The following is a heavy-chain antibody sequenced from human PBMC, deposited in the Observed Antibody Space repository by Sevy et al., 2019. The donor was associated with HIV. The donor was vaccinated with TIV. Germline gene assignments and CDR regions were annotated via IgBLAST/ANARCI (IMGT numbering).Heavy chain of an antibody. J-gene: IGHJ5*02. V-gene: IGHV5-51*01. Sequence: GESLMISCKGSGYSFTSYWIGWVRQMPGKGLEWMGIIYPGDSDTRYSPSFQGQVTISADKSISTAYLQWSSLKASDTAMYYCARAHVGVVPAAMLYNWFDPWGQGTLVTVSS. D-gene: IGHD2-2*01. CDR1: GYSFTSYW. CDR2: IYPGDSDT. CDR3: ARAHVGVVPAAMLYNWFDP.